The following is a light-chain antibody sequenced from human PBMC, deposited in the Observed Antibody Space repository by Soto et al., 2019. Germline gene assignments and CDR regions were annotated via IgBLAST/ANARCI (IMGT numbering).Light chain of an antibody. CDR3: QQRDKWPRT. CDR1: QGVSSY. CDR2: DAS. Sequence: EIVLTQSPATLSLSPGEIATLSCRASQGVSSYLAWYQQKPGQAPRLLIYDASNRATGIPARFSGSGSGTDFTLTIRSLEPEDFAVYYCQQRDKWPRTFGQGTKVEIK. V-gene: IGKV3-11*01. J-gene: IGKJ1*01.